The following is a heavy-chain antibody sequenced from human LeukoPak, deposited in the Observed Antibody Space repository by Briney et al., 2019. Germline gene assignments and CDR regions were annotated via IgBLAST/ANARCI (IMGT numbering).Heavy chain of an antibody. Sequence: SETLSLTCAVYDGSLIGYSWNWIRQPPGKGLEWIGEINHYGSTNYNPSLRSRVTLSLDTSKNQFSLKLSSVTAADTAVYYCARDRTPLGYYYYMDVWGKGTTVTVSS. J-gene: IGHJ6*03. CDR1: DGSLIGYS. CDR3: ARDRTPLGYYYYMDV. D-gene: IGHD7-27*01. CDR2: INHYGST. V-gene: IGHV4-34*01.